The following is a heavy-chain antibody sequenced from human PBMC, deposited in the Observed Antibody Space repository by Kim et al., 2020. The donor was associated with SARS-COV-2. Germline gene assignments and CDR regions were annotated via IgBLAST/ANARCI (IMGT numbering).Heavy chain of an antibody. CDR1: GGSISSGGYY. D-gene: IGHD5-18*01. CDR2: IYYSGST. J-gene: IGHJ4*02. V-gene: IGHV4-31*03. Sequence: SETLSLTCTVSGGSISSGGYYWSWIRQHPGKGLEWIGYIYYSGSTYYNPSLKSRVTISVDTSKNQFSLKLSSVTAADTAVYYCARDPGGYSYGYGLWGQGTLVTVSS. CDR3: ARDPGGYSYGYGL.